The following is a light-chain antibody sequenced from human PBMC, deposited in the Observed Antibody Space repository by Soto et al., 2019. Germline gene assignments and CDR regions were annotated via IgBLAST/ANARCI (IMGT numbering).Light chain of an antibody. V-gene: IGKV3-15*01. CDR1: QSVSSN. Sequence: EIVMTQSPATLSVSPGERATLSCRASQSVSSNLAWYQQKPGQAPRLLIYGASNRSTGIPARFSGSGSGTESTLTISSLQSEDFAVYCCQQYNNWPPAITFGQGTRLEIK. CDR2: GAS. CDR3: QQYNNWPPAIT. J-gene: IGKJ5*01.